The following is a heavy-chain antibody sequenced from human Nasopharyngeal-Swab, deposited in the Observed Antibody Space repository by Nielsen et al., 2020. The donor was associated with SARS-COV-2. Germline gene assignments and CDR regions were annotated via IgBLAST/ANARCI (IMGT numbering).Heavy chain of an antibody. J-gene: IGHJ4*02. CDR3: ARDFDLSSGYDV. D-gene: IGHD3-3*01. CDR2: IYPADSDT. Sequence: GESLKISCEGSGFFYTNYWIAWVRQVPGKGLEWLGIIYPADSDTRYNPSFKGQVTISADKSITTAYLQWKSLKASDSAMYYCARDFDLSSGYDVWGQGTLVTVSS. V-gene: IGHV5-51*01. CDR1: GFFYTNYW.